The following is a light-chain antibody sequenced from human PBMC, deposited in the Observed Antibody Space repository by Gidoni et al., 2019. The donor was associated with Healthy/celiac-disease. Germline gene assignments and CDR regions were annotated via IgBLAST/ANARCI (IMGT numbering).Light chain of an antibody. J-gene: IGKJ1*01. Sequence: ELVMTQSPATLSVSPGERATLACRASQSVSSNLAWYQQKPGQAPRHLIYGASTRATGIPARFSGSGSGTEFTLTISSLQSEDFAVYCCQQYNNWPRTFGQGTKVEIK. CDR3: QQYNNWPRT. CDR2: GAS. V-gene: IGKV3-15*01. CDR1: QSVSSN.